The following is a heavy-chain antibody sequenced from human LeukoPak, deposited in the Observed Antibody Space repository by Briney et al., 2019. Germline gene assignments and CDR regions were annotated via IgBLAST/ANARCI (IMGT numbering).Heavy chain of an antibody. J-gene: IGHJ3*02. CDR2: ISWNSGSI. Sequence: GGSLRLSCAASGFTFDDYAMHWVRQAPGKGLGWVSGISWNSGSIGYADSVKGRFTISRDNAKNSLYLQMNSLRAEDTALYYCAKDRERYNWNDDAFDIWGQGTMVTVSS. D-gene: IGHD1-20*01. CDR1: GFTFDDYA. CDR3: AKDRERYNWNDDAFDI. V-gene: IGHV3-9*01.